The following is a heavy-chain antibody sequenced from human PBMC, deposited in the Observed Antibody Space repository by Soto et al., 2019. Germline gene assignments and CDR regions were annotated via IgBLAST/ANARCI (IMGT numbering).Heavy chain of an antibody. CDR3: ARELDPYYGGNSLSLDY. J-gene: IGHJ4*02. CDR1: GFTFSSYS. D-gene: IGHD4-17*01. Sequence: PGGSLRLSCAASGFTFSSYSMNWVRQAPGKGLEWVSYISSSSSTIYYADSVKGRFTISRDNAKNSLYLQMNSLGSDDTAVYFCARELDPYYGGNSLSLDYWGQGTQVTVSS. CDR2: ISSSSSTI. V-gene: IGHV3-48*01.